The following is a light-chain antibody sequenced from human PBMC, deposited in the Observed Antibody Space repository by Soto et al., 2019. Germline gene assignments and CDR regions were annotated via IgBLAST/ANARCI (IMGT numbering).Light chain of an antibody. V-gene: IGLV2-8*01. CDR3: SSYAGSSNV. J-gene: IGLJ1*01. CDR2: EVN. CDR1: SSDVGGYKY. Sequence: QSALTQSPSASGSPGQSVTISCTGTSSDVGGYKYVSWYQQHPGKAPKLMIYEVNKRPSGVPDRFSGSKSGNTASLTVSGLQAEDEADYYCSSYAGSSNVFGTGTKVTVL.